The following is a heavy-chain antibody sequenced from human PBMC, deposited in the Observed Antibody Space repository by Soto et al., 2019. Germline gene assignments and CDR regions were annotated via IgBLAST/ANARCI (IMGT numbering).Heavy chain of an antibody. CDR1: GYTFTAYH. J-gene: IGHJ6*02. CDR2: MNPNSGNT. D-gene: IGHD3-3*01. CDR3: ARASYYDFWSGYYWQSDYYYYYGMDV. Sequence: ASVKVSCKTSGYTFTAYHIHWVRQAPGQGLEWMGWMNPNSGNTGYAQKFQGRVTMTRNTSISTAYMELSSLRSEDTAVYYCARASYYDFWSGYYWQSDYYYYYGMDVWGQGTTVTVSS. V-gene: IGHV1-8*02.